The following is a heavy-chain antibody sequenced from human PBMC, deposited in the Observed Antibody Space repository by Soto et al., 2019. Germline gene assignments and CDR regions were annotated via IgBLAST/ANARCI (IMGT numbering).Heavy chain of an antibody. V-gene: IGHV4-4*07. CDR1: GGSISSYY. CDR3: ARDPTYYDFWSGCSSYYYGMDV. D-gene: IGHD3-3*01. CDR2: IYTSGST. Sequence: PSETLSLTCTVSGGSISSYYWSWIRQPAGKGLEWIGRIYTSGSTNYNPSLKSRVTMSVDTSKNQFSLKLSSVTAADTAVYYCARDPTYYDFWSGCSSYYYGMDVWGQGTTVTVSS. J-gene: IGHJ6*02.